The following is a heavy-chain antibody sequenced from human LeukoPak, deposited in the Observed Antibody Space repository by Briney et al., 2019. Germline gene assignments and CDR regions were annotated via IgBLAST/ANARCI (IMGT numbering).Heavy chain of an antibody. V-gene: IGHV1-18*01. D-gene: IGHD3-22*01. Sequence: AASVKVSCKASGYNFISYGISWVRQAPGQGLEWMGWISGYYGNTNYAQKLQGRVTMTTDTSTSTAYMELRSLRSDDTAVYYCARARDSSGYYYYFDYWGQGALVTVSS. CDR3: ARARDSSGYYYYFDY. CDR1: GYNFISYG. J-gene: IGHJ4*02. CDR2: ISGYYGNT.